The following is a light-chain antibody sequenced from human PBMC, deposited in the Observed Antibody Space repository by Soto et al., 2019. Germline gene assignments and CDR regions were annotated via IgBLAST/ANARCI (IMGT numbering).Light chain of an antibody. Sequence: DIVMTQSPDSLAVSLGERATINCKSSQSVLYSSNNKNYIAWYQQKPGQPPKLLIYWASTRESVVPDRFSGSGSGTDFTLTISSLQAEDGAVYYCQQYYSTPFTFGPGTKVDIK. V-gene: IGKV4-1*01. CDR3: QQYYSTPFT. CDR1: QSVLYSSNNKNY. CDR2: WAS. J-gene: IGKJ3*01.